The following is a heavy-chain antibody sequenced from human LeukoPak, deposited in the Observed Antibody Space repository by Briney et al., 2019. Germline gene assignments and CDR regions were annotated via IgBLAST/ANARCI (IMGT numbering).Heavy chain of an antibody. CDR1: GFNFNRYA. CDR2: IIDNGDTT. V-gene: IGHV3-23*01. CDR3: AKLGGQEIYNYYVGV. J-gene: IGHJ6*03. Sequence: GGSLRLSCEASGFNFNRYAMSWVRQAPGKGLEWVSGIIDNGDTTYHANSVKGRFTISRDNSKNTLYLQMHSLRAEDTAVYYCAKLGGQEIYNYYVGVWGKGTTVAVSS. D-gene: IGHD3-16*01.